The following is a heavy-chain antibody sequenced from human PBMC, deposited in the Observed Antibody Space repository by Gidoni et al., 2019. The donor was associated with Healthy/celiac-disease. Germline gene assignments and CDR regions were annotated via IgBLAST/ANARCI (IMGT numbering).Heavy chain of an antibody. D-gene: IGHD4-17*01. V-gene: IGHV3-13*01. CDR3: ARGTHYYGDYLFDY. CDR1: GFVFSSYD. J-gene: IGHJ4*02. Sequence: VQLVESGGGLVQPGGSLRLSCAASGFVFSSYDMHWVRQATGKGLEWVSAIGTAGDTYYPGSVKGRFTISRENAKNALYLEMNSLRAGDTAVYYCARGTHYYGDYLFDYWGQGTLVTVSS. CDR2: IGTAGDT.